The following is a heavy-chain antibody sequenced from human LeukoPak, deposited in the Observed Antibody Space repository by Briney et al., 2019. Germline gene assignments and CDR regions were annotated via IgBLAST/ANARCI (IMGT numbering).Heavy chain of an antibody. Sequence: ASVKVSCKASGYTFTGYYVHWVRQAPGQGLEWMGIINPSGGSTSYAQKFQGRVTMTRDMSTSTVYMELSSLRSEDTAVYYCAKDRHAPGRYCSSTSCFPFDSWGQGTLVTVSS. CDR1: GYTFTGYY. V-gene: IGHV1-46*01. CDR3: AKDRHAPGRYCSSTSCFPFDS. J-gene: IGHJ5*01. D-gene: IGHD2-2*01. CDR2: INPSGGST.